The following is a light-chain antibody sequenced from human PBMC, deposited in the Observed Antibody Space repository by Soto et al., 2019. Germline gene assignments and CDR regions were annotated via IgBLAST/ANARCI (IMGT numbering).Light chain of an antibody. CDR3: QQRSRWPWT. CDR1: QSVSSY. CDR2: DAS. Sequence: EIVFTESPATLSLSPGERASLSCRASQSVSSYLAWYQQKPGQAPRLLMYDASKRATGIPARFSGSGSGTDFTLTISSLEPEDFAVYYCQQRSRWPWTFGQGTKVDIK. J-gene: IGKJ1*01. V-gene: IGKV3-11*01.